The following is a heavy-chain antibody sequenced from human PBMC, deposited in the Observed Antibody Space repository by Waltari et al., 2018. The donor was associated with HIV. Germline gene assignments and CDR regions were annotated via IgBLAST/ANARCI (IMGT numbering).Heavy chain of an antibody. D-gene: IGHD5-18*01. V-gene: IGHV1-8*01. CDR1: GYTFTSYD. Sequence: QVQLVQSGAEVKKPGASVKVSCKASGYTFTSYDLNWVRQATGQGLEWMGWMNPNSGNTGYAQKFQGRVTMTRNTSISTAYMELSSLRSEDTGVYYCARGREYSYGSLFDYWGQGTPVTVSS. CDR3: ARGREYSYGSLFDY. J-gene: IGHJ4*02. CDR2: MNPNSGNT.